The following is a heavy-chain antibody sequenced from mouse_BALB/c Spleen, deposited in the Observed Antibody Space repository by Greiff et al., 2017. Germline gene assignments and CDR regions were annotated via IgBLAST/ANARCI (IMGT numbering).Heavy chain of an antibody. Sequence: VQLQQSGPGLVKPSQSLSLTCTVTGYSITSDYAWNWIRQFPGNQLEWMGYISYSGSTSYNPSFKSRISITRDTSKNQFFLQLNSVTTEDTATYYGASSPGGPLDYWGQGTTLTVSS. CDR3: ASSPGGPLDY. D-gene: IGHD3-3*01. CDR2: ISYSGST. J-gene: IGHJ2*01. CDR1: GYSITSDYA. V-gene: IGHV3-2*02.